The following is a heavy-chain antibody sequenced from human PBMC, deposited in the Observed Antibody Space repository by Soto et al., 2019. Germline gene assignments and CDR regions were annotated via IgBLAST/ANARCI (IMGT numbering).Heavy chain of an antibody. CDR1: GASMNDYY. J-gene: IGHJ4*02. CDR2: MHSSGNT. Sequence: SDTLSLTCTVSGASMNDYYGSWIRQPPGKGLEYIGYMHSSGNTNYNTSLKSRVTVSVDTSKNQISLKLKSLTTADTAVYYCARSGHSFGGGVWGQG. D-gene: IGHD3-16*01. CDR3: ARSGHSFGGGV. V-gene: IGHV4-59*07.